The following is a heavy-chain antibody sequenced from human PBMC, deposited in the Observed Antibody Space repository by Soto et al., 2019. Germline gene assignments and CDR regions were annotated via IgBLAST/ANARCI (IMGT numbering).Heavy chain of an antibody. J-gene: IGHJ3*02. CDR3: ARDGDFWSGSYAFDI. CDR1: GGSISSYF. D-gene: IGHD3-3*01. Sequence: LSLTCTVSGGSISSYFWSWIRQPAGKGLEWIGRIYTSGSTNYNPSLKSRVTMSVDTSKNQFSLRLSSVTAADTAVYYCARDGDFWSGSYAFDIWGQGTMVTVSS. CDR2: IYTSGST. V-gene: IGHV4-4*07.